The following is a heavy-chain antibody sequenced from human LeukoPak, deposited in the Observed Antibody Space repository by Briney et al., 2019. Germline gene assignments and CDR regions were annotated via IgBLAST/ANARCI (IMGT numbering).Heavy chain of an antibody. V-gene: IGHV4-38-2*01. CDR1: GYSIRGDDY. J-gene: IGHJ4*02. Sequence: PSETLSLTCAVSGYSIRGDDYWGWIRQSPGKGLEGIGSIYHSGSTHYNPSLKSRVTISVDTSKNQFSLMLNSVTAADTAVYYCARNRSVTTTPGFDHWGQGTLVTVSS. CDR2: IYHSGST. CDR3: ARNRSVTTTPGFDH. D-gene: IGHD4-17*01.